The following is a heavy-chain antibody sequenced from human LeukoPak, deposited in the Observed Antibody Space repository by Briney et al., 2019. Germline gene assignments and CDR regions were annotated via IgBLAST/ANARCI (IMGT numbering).Heavy chain of an antibody. D-gene: IGHD6-13*01. V-gene: IGHV4-39*07. CDR2: IYYSGST. J-gene: IGHJ4*02. Sequence: SETLSLSCTVSGGSISSSSYYWGWIRQPPGKGLEWIGSIYYSGSTYYNPSLKSRVTISVDTSKNQFSLKLSSVTAADTAVYYCARDAHRLPNQYSSGWYGVFDYWGQGTLVTVSS. CDR3: ARDAHRLPNQYSSGWYGVFDY. CDR1: GGSISSSSYY.